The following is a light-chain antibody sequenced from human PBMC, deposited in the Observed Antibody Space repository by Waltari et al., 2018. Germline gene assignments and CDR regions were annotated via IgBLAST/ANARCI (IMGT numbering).Light chain of an antibody. CDR3: SAYTTSVTLV. V-gene: IGLV2-14*03. CDR2: DVS. CDR1: SSDVGAYDY. Sequence: QSALTQPASVSGSPGQSITISCTGTSSDVGAYDYVSWYQQHPGKAPQLMIYDVSNRPSVISNRFSGSKSGNTASLSISGLQTEDEAEYYCSAYTTSVTLVFGTGTKVTVL. J-gene: IGLJ1*01.